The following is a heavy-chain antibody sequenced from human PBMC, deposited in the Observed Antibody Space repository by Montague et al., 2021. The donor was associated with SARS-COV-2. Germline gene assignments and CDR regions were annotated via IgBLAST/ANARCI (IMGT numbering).Heavy chain of an antibody. V-gene: IGHV4-34*01. CDR1: TDSFSGYY. Sequence: SETLSLTCAVYTDSFSGYYWSWIRQSPGKGLEWIGEITHSGSTNHNPSLQSRVTISVDKSKKQVSLKLRSLTAADTAVYYCARGADYDFWSGFLRYKWFGHWGQGAPVNDSS. CDR2: ITHSGST. CDR3: ARGADYDFWSGFLRYKWFGH. D-gene: IGHD3-3*01. J-gene: IGHJ5*02.